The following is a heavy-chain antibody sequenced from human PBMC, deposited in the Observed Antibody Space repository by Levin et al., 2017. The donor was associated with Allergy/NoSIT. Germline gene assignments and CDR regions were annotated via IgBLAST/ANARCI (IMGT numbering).Heavy chain of an antibody. D-gene: IGHD6-6*01. CDR1: GFTFSSYA. Sequence: GESLKISCAASGFTFSSYAMSWVRQAPGKGLEWVSAISGSGGSTYYADSVKGRFTISRDNSKNTLYLQMNSLRAEDTAVYYCAKDYPIMGSSDGMDVWGQGTTVTVSS. CDR3: AKDYPIMGSSDGMDV. V-gene: IGHV3-23*01. J-gene: IGHJ6*02. CDR2: ISGSGGST.